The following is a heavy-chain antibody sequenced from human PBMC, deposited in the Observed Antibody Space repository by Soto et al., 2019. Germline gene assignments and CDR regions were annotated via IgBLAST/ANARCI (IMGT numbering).Heavy chain of an antibody. J-gene: IGHJ5*02. CDR1: GFTFGTTD. CDR3: VKNSGWFNT. V-gene: IGHV3-23*01. CDR2: IDGSGGTT. Sequence: GGSLRLSCAASGFTFGTTDMSWVRQAPGEGLEWVSTIDGSGGTTYYADSVKGRFTISRDNSRNTVYLQMNSLRGDDTALYYCVKNSGWFNTWGQGALVIVSS. D-gene: IGHD3-10*01.